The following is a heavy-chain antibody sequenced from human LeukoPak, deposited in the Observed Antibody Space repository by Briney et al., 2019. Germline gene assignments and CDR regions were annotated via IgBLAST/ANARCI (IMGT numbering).Heavy chain of an antibody. CDR2: ISYDGSNK. J-gene: IGHJ4*02. Sequence: HPGRSLRLSCAASGFTFNSYGMHWVRQAPGKGLEWVAVISYDGSNKYYADSVKGRFTISRDNSKNTLYLQMNSLRAEDTAVYYCAKSVDDGDYVPDYWGQGTLVTVSS. V-gene: IGHV3-30*18. CDR3: AKSVDDGDYVPDY. CDR1: GFTFNSYG. D-gene: IGHD4-17*01.